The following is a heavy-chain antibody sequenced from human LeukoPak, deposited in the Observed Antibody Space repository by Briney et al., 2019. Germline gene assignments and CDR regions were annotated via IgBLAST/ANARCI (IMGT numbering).Heavy chain of an antibody. CDR3: AKDRGVTKNPYYFDY. D-gene: IGHD4-17*01. CDR2: ISGSGGST. Sequence: GGSLRLSCAASGFTFSSYAMSWVRQAPGKGLEWVSAISGSGGSTYYADSVKGRFTISRDNSKNTLYLQMNSLRAEDTAVYYCAKDRGVTKNPYYFDYWGQGTLVTVSS. J-gene: IGHJ4*02. V-gene: IGHV3-23*01. CDR1: GFTFSSYA.